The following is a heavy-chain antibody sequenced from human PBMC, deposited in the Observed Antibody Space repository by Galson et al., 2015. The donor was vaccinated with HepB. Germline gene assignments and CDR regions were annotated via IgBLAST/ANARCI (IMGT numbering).Heavy chain of an antibody. D-gene: IGHD3-10*01. V-gene: IGHV3-23*01. Sequence: SLRLSCAASTLTFSSYAMSWVRQAPGKGLEWVSGISTSAGSTYYADSVKGRFTISRDNAKNTLYLQMNSLRAEDTAVYYCARVPWFGKLSPYYFDYWGQGTLVTVSS. J-gene: IGHJ4*02. CDR1: TLTFSSYA. CDR3: ARVPWFGKLSPYYFDY. CDR2: ISTSAGST.